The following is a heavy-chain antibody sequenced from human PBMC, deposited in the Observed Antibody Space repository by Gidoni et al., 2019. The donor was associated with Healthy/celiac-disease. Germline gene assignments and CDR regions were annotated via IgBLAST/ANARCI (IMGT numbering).Heavy chain of an antibody. CDR2: ISGSGGST. V-gene: IGHV3-23*01. CDR1: GFTFSRYA. Sequence: EVQLLESGGGLVQPGGYLSLSCASSGFTFSRYALSWVRQAPGKGLGWVAAISGSGGSTYYADSVKGRFTISRDNSKNTLYLQMNSLRAEDTAIYYCAKYSSGWVYPAIGFDYWGQGTLVTVSS. J-gene: IGHJ4*02. D-gene: IGHD6-19*01. CDR3: AKYSSGWVYPAIGFDY.